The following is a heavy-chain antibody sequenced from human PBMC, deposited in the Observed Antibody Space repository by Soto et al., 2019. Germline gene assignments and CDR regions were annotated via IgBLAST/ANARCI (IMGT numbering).Heavy chain of an antibody. V-gene: IGHV3-73*02. D-gene: IGHD2-21*02. CDR1: GFTFSGSA. Sequence: EVQLVESGGGLVQPGGSLKLSCAASGFTFSGSAMHWVRQASGKGLEWVGRIRSKANNYATVYAASVKGRFTISRDDSTNTAHLQMHSLKTEDTAVYYCARHALQYCGGDCYLLPYFDLWGRGTLVTVSS. CDR3: ARHALQYCGGDCYLLPYFDL. CDR2: IRSKANNYAT. J-gene: IGHJ2*01.